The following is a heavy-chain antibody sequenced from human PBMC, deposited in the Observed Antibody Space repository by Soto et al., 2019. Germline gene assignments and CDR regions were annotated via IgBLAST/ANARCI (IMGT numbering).Heavy chain of an antibody. CDR2: VYYDGRT. D-gene: IGHD6-25*01. CDR1: GGSISDYF. Sequence: SETLSLTCTVSGGSISDYFLSWIRRPPGKGLEFIGSVYYDGRTNFNPSLKSRVSISVDTSKNQFSLMLSSVTAADTSVYYCARDAANNYHGMDVWGQGTTVTVSS. CDR3: ARDAANNYHGMDV. V-gene: IGHV4-59*01. J-gene: IGHJ6*02.